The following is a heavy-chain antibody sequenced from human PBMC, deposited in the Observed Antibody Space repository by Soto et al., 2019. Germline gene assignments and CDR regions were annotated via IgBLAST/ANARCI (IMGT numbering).Heavy chain of an antibody. D-gene: IGHD1-26*01. CDR2: IYYSGST. J-gene: IGHJ4*02. Sequence: PSETLSLTCAVSGYSISSSNWWGWIRQPPGKGLEWIGYIYYSGSTYYNPSLKSRVTMSVDTSKNQFSLKLSSVTAVDTAVYYCARSKGALYSGSYFDYWGQGTLVTVS. V-gene: IGHV4-28*01. CDR1: GYSISSSNW. CDR3: ARSKGALYSGSYFDY.